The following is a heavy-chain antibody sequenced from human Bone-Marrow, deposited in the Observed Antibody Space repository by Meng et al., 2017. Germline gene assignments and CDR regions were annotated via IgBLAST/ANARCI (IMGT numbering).Heavy chain of an antibody. CDR2: ISYDGSNK. J-gene: IGHJ4*02. V-gene: IGHV3-30*01. Sequence: QVQLVESGGGVVQPGRSLRLSCAASGFTFSSYAMHWVRQAPGKGLEWVAVISYDGSNKYYADSVKGRFTISRDNSKNTLYLQMNSLRAEDTAVYYCARSQRSRIAAAVSHWGQGTLVTVSS. CDR1: GFTFSSYA. CDR3: ARSQRSRIAAAVSH. D-gene: IGHD6-13*01.